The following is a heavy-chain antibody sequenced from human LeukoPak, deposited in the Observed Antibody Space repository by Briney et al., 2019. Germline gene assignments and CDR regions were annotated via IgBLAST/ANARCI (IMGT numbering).Heavy chain of an antibody. CDR3: AREIHYYYDSSGYRALDY. D-gene: IGHD3-22*01. J-gene: IGHJ4*02. Sequence: GGSLRLSCAASGFTFSSYGMHWVRQAPGKGLEWVAVIWYDGSNKYYADSVKGRFTISRDNSKNTLYLQMNSLRAEDTAVYYCAREIHYYYDSSGYRALDYWGQGTLVTVSS. CDR1: GFTFSSYG. V-gene: IGHV3-33*01. CDR2: IWYDGSNK.